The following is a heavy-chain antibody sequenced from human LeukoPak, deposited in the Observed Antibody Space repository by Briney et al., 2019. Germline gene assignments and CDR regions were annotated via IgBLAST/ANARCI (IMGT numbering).Heavy chain of an antibody. CDR1: GYTFTSYG. V-gene: IGHV1-18*01. J-gene: IGHJ4*02. Sequence: ASVKVSCKASGYTFTSYGISWVRQAPGQGLEWMGWISAYNGNTNYAQKLQGRVTMTTDTSTSTAYMELRSLRSDDTAVYYCARRVVVVAATTGLFDYWGQGTLVTVSS. CDR3: ARRVVVVAATTGLFDY. CDR2: ISAYNGNT. D-gene: IGHD2-15*01.